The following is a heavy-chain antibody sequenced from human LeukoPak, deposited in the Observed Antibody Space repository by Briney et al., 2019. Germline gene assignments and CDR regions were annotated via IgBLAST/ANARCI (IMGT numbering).Heavy chain of an antibody. CDR3: AREGLGELTLDY. D-gene: IGHD3-16*01. V-gene: IGHV1-18*01. J-gene: IGHJ4*02. Sequence: ASVKVSCKASGYTFTSYGISWVRQARGQGLEWMGWISTYNGDTNYAQKLQGRVTMTTDTSTNTAYMELRSLRSDDTAVYYCAREGLGELTLDYWGQGTLVTVSS. CDR2: ISTYNGDT. CDR1: GYTFTSYG.